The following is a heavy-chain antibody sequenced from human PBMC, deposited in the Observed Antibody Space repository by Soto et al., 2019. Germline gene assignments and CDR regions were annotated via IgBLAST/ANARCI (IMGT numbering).Heavy chain of an antibody. CDR1: GFTFDGYA. V-gene: IGHV3-23*01. Sequence: GGSLRLSCAASGFTFDGYAMTWVRQAPGKGLEWVSTISGSGVKTDYADSVKGRFTVSRDNSKTTVYLQMNSLRAEDTAVYYCAXDLNGYSGSYSFPFLDSWGQGALVTVSS. CDR2: ISGSGVKT. D-gene: IGHD1-26*01. CDR3: AXDLNGYSGSYSFPFLDS. J-gene: IGHJ4*02.